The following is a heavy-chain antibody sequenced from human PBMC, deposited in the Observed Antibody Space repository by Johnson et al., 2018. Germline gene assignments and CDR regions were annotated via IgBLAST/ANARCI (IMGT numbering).Heavy chain of an antibody. D-gene: IGHD6-19*01. V-gene: IGHV5-51*01. CDR1: GYSFTSYW. CDR3: ASLKSVAGTGAFDI. Sequence: VQLVESGAAVKKPGESLKISCKGSGYSFTSYWIGWVRQMPGTGLVWMGIIYPGDSDTRYSPSFQGQVTISADKSISTAYLQWSSLKASDTAMYYCASLKSVAGTGAFDIWGQGTMVTVSS. CDR2: IYPGDSDT. J-gene: IGHJ3*02.